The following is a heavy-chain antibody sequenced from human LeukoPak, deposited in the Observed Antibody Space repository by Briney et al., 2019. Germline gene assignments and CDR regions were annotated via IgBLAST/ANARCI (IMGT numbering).Heavy chain of an antibody. D-gene: IGHD5-12*01. Sequence: GGSLRLSCAASGFTFSSYAMSWVRQAPGKGLEWVSAISGSGGSTYYADSVKGRSTISRDNSKNTLYLQMNSLRAEDTAVYYCAKDTSATTNYYYYGMDVWGQGTTVTVSS. J-gene: IGHJ6*02. CDR1: GFTFSSYA. CDR3: AKDTSATTNYYYYGMDV. CDR2: ISGSGGST. V-gene: IGHV3-23*01.